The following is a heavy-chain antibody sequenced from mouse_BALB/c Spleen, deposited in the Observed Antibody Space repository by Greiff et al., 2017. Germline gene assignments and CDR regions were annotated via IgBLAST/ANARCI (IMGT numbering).Heavy chain of an antibody. Sequence: VQLQQPGAELVKPGASVKLSCTASGYTFTSYWMHWVKQRPGQGLEWIGEIDPSDSYTNYNQKFKGKATLTVDKSSSTAYMQLSSLTSEDSAVYYCARPDEYWGQGTLVTVSA. CDR2: IDPSDSYT. J-gene: IGHJ3*01. CDR3: ARPDEY. CDR1: GYTFTSYW. V-gene: IGHV1-69*02.